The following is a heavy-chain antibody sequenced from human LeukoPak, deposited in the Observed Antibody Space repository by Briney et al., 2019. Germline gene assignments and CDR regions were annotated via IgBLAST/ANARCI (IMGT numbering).Heavy chain of an antibody. V-gene: IGHV3-20*04. Sequence: GGPLRLSCAASGFTFDDYGMSWVRQAPGKGLEWVSGINWNGGSTGYADSVKGRFTISRDNAKNSLYLQMNSLRAEDTALYYCAREGGYRGSSWSFYVYWGQGTLVTVSS. D-gene: IGHD6-13*01. J-gene: IGHJ4*02. CDR3: AREGGYRGSSWSFYVY. CDR2: INWNGGST. CDR1: GFTFDDYG.